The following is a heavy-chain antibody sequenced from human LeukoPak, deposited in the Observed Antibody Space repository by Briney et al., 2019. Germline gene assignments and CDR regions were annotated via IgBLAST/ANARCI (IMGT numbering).Heavy chain of an antibody. CDR2: ITGDGSST. V-gene: IGHV3-74*01. D-gene: IGHD2/OR15-2a*01. CDR3: VRLYAY. CDR1: GFTFSNYF. J-gene: IGHJ4*02. Sequence: GGSLRLSCTASGFTFSNYFMHLVRQVPGEGPVWVSRITGDGSSTSYADSVKGRFTISRDNAKNTLYLQMNSLRAEDTALYYCVRLYAYWGQGTLVTVSS.